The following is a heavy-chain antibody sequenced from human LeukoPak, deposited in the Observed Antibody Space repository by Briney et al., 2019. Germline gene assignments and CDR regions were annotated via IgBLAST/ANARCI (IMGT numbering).Heavy chain of an antibody. CDR2: FDPEDGET. V-gene: IGHV1-24*01. Sequence: GASVKVSCKVSVYTLTELSMHWVGQAPGKGLEWMGGFDPEDGETIYAQKFQGRVTMTEDTSTDTAYMELSSLRSEDTAAYYCASGYYSNHDAFDIWGQGTMVTVSS. J-gene: IGHJ3*02. D-gene: IGHD3-22*01. CDR1: VYTLTELS. CDR3: ASGYYSNHDAFDI.